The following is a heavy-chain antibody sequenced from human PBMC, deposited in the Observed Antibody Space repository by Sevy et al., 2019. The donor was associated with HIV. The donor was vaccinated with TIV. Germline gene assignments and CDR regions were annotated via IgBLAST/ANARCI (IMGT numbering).Heavy chain of an antibody. CDR3: ARAGQYDFWSRYYTGIYGMDV. CDR1: GFTFSSYW. CDR2: INSDGSST. Sequence: GGSLRLSCAASGFTFSSYWMHWVRQAPGKGLVWVSRINSDGSSTSYADSVKGRFTISRDNAKNTLYLKMNSLRAEDTAVYYCARAGQYDFWSRYYTGIYGMDVWGQGTTVTVSS. V-gene: IGHV3-74*01. J-gene: IGHJ6*02. D-gene: IGHD3-3*01.